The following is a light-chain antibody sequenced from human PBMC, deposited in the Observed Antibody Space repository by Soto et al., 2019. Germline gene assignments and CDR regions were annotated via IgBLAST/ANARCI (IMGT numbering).Light chain of an antibody. CDR1: SGHSSYA. CDR3: QTWGTGILV. J-gene: IGLJ2*01. Sequence: QPVLTQSPSASASRGASVKLTCTLSSGHSSYAIGWHQQQPEKGPRYLMKVNSDGSHSKGDGIPDRFSGSSSGAERYLTISSLQSEDEADYYCQTWGTGILVFGGGTKLTVL. V-gene: IGLV4-69*01. CDR2: VNSDGSH.